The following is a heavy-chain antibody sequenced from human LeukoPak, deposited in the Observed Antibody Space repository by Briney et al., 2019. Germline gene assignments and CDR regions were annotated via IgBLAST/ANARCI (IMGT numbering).Heavy chain of an antibody. V-gene: IGHV1-8*01. CDR3: ARGRKRNCSGGSCYRFDP. Sequence: ASVKVSCKASGYTFTSYDINWVRQATGQGLEWMGWMKPNSGNTGYAQKFQGRVTMTRNTSISTAYMELSSLRSEDTAVYYCARGRKRNCSGGSCYRFDPWGQGTLVTVSS. CDR2: MKPNSGNT. D-gene: IGHD2-15*01. J-gene: IGHJ5*02. CDR1: GYTFTSYD.